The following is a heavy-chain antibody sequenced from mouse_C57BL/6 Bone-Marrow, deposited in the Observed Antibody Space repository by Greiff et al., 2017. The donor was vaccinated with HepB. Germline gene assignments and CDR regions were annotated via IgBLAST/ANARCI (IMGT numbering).Heavy chain of an antibody. Sequence: VQLQQPGTELVKPGASVKLSCKASGYTFTSYWMHWVKQRPVHGLEWIGAIDPETGGTAYNQKFKGKAILTADKSSSTAYMELRSLTSEDSAVYYCTRIPFYAMDYWGQGTSVTVSS. CDR2: IDPETGGT. V-gene: IGHV1-15*01. CDR1: GYTFTSYW. CDR3: TRIPFYAMDY. J-gene: IGHJ4*01.